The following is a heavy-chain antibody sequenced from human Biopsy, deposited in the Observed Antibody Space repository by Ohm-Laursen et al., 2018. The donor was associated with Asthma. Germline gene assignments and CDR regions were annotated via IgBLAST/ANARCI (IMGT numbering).Heavy chain of an antibody. CDR3: ARQPIAEPGTTFYYYYGMDV. CDR1: GFTVTTHY. J-gene: IGHJ6*02. V-gene: IGHV3-53*01. D-gene: IGHD6-13*01. CDR2: IYSGGST. Sequence: SLRLSCAATGFTVTTHYMSWVRQAPGKGLEWVSVIYSGGSTYYADSVKGRFTISRDSSKNTLLLQMDSLRAEDTAVYYCARQPIAEPGTTFYYYYGMDVWGQGTTVTISS.